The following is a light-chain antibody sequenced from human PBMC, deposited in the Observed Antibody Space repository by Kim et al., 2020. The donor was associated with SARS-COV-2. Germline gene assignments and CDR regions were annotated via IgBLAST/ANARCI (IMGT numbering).Light chain of an antibody. CDR1: KLGDKY. Sequence: SWSPDQTARITCYGDKLGDKYACWYQQKPRQSPVLVIYQDSKRPSGIPDRFSGSTSGNTATLTISGTQAMDEADYYCQAWDSSNYVFGTGTKVTVL. V-gene: IGLV3-1*01. J-gene: IGLJ1*01. CDR3: QAWDSSNYV. CDR2: QDS.